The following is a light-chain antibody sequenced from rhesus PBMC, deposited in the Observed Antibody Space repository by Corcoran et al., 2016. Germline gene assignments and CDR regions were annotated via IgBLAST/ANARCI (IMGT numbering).Light chain of an antibody. CDR3: LQHNSYPLT. Sequence: DIQMTQSPSSLSASVGDTVTITCRASQGIRSYLNWFQQKPGKAPKLLIYAAASLESGVPSRFSGSGSGTEVTLTISSLQPEYFAAYYCLQHNSYPLTFGGGTKVEIK. J-gene: IGKJ4*01. CDR1: QGIRSY. CDR2: AAA. V-gene: IGKV1-28*01.